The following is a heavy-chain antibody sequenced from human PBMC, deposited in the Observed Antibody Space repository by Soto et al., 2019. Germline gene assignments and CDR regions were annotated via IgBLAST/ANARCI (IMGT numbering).Heavy chain of an antibody. V-gene: IGHV4-59*08. CDR3: ARSYGGTLDY. J-gene: IGHJ4*02. CDR1: GGSISSYY. CDR2: IYYRGST. Sequence: QVQVQESGPGLVKPSETLSLTCTVSGGSISSYYWSWIRQPPGKGLEWIGYIYYRGSTNYNPSLNSRVTLSVATSKNQFPLRLSSVTAADTAGYSSARSYGGTLDYWGQGTLVTVSS. D-gene: IGHD4-17*01.